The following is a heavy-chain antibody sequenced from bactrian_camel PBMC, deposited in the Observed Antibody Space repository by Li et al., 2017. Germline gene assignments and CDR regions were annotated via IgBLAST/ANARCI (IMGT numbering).Heavy chain of an antibody. CDR1: GQQQGTYY. J-gene: IGHJ4*01. CDR3: AARRFPRIEHVTRDARLNVDEYNT. D-gene: IGHD1*01. CDR2: IDTTDGST. Sequence: HVQLVESGGGSVQAGGSLRLSCPFSGQQQGTYYMAWFRQAPGREREGVAAIDTTDGSTTYADSVKGRFTISRDNAKKNLYLQMNMKKPEDTAMYYCAARRFPRIEHVTRDARLNVDEYNTWGQGTQVTVS. V-gene: IGHV3S1*01.